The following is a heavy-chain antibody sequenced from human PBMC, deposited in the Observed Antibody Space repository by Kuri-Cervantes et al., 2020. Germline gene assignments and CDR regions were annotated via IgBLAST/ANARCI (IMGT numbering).Heavy chain of an antibody. V-gene: IGHV1-46*01. J-gene: IGHJ5*02. CDR3: AREIFGVVIDRVNWFDP. D-gene: IGHD3-3*01. CDR2: INPSGGST. Sequence: ASVKVSCKASGYTFTQFHIHWVRQAPGQGLEWMGIINPSGGSTSYAQKFQGRVTMTRDTSTSTVYMELSSLRSEDTAVYYCAREIFGVVIDRVNWFDPWGQGTLVTVSS. CDR1: GYTFTQFH.